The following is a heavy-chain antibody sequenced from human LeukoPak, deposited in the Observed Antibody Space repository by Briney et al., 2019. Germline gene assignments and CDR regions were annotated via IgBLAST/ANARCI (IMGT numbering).Heavy chain of an antibody. D-gene: IGHD4-17*01. CDR3: ARGVDYGDYYFDY. V-gene: IGHV4-39*07. CDR1: GGSISSSSYY. CDR2: ILYSGSA. J-gene: IGHJ4*02. Sequence: SETLSLTCTVSGGSISSSSYYWGWIRQPPVKGMEWIRTILYSGSAYYNPSLKSRITISVDTSKNQFSLKLSSVTAAATAVYYCARGVDYGDYYFDYGAQGTLVPVSS.